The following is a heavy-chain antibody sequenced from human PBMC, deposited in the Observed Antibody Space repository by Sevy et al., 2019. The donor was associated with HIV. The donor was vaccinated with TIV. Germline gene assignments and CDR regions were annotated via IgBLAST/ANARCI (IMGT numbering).Heavy chain of an antibody. CDR3: ARDPRGYSYGYYFDY. D-gene: IGHD5-18*01. CDR2: ISYDGSNK. CDR1: GFTFSSYA. V-gene: IGHV3-30-3*01. J-gene: IGHJ4*02. Sequence: GESLKISCAASGFTFSSYAMHWVRQAPGKGLEWVAVISYDGSNKYYADSVKGRFTISRDNSKNTLYLQMNSLRAEDTAVYYCARDPRGYSYGYYFDYWSQGTLVTVSS.